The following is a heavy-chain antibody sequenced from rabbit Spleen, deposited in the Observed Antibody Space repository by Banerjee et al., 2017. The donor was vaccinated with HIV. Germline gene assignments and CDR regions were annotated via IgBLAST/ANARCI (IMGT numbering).Heavy chain of an antibody. Sequence: QSLEESGGELVKPGASLTLTCTASGVSFSFSSYMCWVRQAPGKGLEWIACIDIGSSDFTYFATWAKGRFTISKTSSTTVTLQMTRLTAADTATYFCARDTGSSFSSYGMDLWGQGTLVTVS. CDR1: GVSFSFSSY. J-gene: IGHJ6*01. CDR2: IDIGSSDFT. V-gene: IGHV1S40*01. CDR3: ARDTGSSFSSYGMDL. D-gene: IGHD8-1*01.